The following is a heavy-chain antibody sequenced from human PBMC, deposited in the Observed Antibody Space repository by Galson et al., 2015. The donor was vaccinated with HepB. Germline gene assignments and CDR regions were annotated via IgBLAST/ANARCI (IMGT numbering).Heavy chain of an antibody. J-gene: IGHJ4*02. CDR1: TFIFSTYS. CDR3: AFLRGYDLKPLES. D-gene: IGHD5-12*01. CDR2: ISSSTTTM. V-gene: IGHV3-48*04. Sequence: SLRLSCAASTFIFSTYSMTWVRQAPGKGLEWISYISSSTTTMYYADSVKGRFSISRDNAKNSLYLQMNSLRAEDTAVYYCAFLRGYDLKPLESWGQGTLVTVSS.